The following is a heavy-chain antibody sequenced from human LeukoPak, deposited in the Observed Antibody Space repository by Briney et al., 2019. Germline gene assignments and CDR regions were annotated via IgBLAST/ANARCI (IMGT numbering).Heavy chain of an antibody. D-gene: IGHD2/OR15-2a*01. CDR1: GFLFSTYA. CDR2: MSYDGSNK. Sequence: PGRSLRLSCTASGFLFSTYAMHWVRQAPGKGLEWVAVMSYDGSNKYYADSVKGRFTISRDNSKNTLYLQMNSLRAEDTAVYYCAKGGSRIALTYNWFDPWGQGTLVTVSS. CDR3: AKGGSRIALTYNWFDP. V-gene: IGHV3-30-3*01. J-gene: IGHJ5*02.